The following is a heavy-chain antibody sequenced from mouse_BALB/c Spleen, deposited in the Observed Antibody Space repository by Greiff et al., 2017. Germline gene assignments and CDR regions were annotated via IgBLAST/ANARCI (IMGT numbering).Heavy chain of an antibody. CDR3: ARHGRLDWYFDV. D-gene: IGHD1-2*01. J-gene: IGHJ1*01. Sequence: EVQVVESGEGLVKLGGSLKLSCAASGFTFSSYYMSWVRQTPEKRLELVAAINSNGGSTYYPDTVKGRFTISRDNAKNTLYLQMSSLKSEDTALYYCARHGRLDWYFDVWGAGTTVTVSS. CDR1: GFTFSSYY. V-gene: IGHV5-6-2*01. CDR2: INSNGGST.